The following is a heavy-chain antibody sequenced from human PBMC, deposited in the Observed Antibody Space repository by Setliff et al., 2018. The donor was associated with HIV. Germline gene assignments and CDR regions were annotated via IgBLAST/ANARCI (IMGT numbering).Heavy chain of an antibody. J-gene: IGHJ5*02. D-gene: IGHD1-1*01. CDR1: GYTFTAYY. CDR2: INPNSGDT. CDR3: ARDSGTGGPGRWVDP. Sequence: GASVKVSCKSSGYTFTAYYLHWVRQAPGQGLEWMGWINPNSGDTAYAQKFQGRVTMTRVTSISTAYMELTRLTSDDTAVYYCARDSGTGGPGRWVDPWGQGTLVTVSS. V-gene: IGHV1-2*02.